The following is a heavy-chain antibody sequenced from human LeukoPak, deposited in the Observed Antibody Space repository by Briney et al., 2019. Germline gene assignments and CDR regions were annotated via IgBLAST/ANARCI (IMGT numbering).Heavy chain of an antibody. CDR3: ARDARIAAAGRANYFDY. V-gene: IGHV1-2*02. D-gene: IGHD6-13*01. J-gene: IGHJ4*02. CDR1: GYTFTGYY. Sequence: ASVKVSCKASGYTFTGYYMHWVRQAPGQGLEWMGWINPNSGGTNYAQKFQGRVTMTRDTSISTAYMELSRLRSDDTAVYYCARDARIAAAGRANYFDYWGEGTLVTVSS. CDR2: INPNSGGT.